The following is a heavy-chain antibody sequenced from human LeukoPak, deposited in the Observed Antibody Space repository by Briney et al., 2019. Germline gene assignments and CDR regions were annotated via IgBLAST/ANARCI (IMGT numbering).Heavy chain of an antibody. CDR1: GFTFSSYS. Sequence: PGGSLRLSCAASGFTFSSYSMNWVRQAPGKGLEWVSSISSSSSYIYYADSVKGRFTISRDNAKNSLYLQMNSLRAEDTAVYYCARVHEARSGHYFDYWGQGTLVTVSS. V-gene: IGHV3-21*01. CDR2: ISSSSSYI. CDR3: ARVHEARSGHYFDY. J-gene: IGHJ4*02. D-gene: IGHD2-15*01.